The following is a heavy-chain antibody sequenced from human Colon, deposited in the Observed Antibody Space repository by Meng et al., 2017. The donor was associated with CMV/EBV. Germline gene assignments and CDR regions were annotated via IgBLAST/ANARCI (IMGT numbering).Heavy chain of an antibody. Sequence: SGFSCPAHSMAWVRLAPGKGLEWVGRVRNTANSYTTEYAASVKGRFTISRDDSKNSVYLQMNSLKTEDTAVYHCARMWRGRWFAPWGQGTLVTVSS. D-gene: IGHD2-21*01. CDR1: GFSCPAHS. V-gene: IGHV3-72*01. CDR2: VRNTANSYTT. J-gene: IGHJ5*02. CDR3: ARMWRGRWFAP.